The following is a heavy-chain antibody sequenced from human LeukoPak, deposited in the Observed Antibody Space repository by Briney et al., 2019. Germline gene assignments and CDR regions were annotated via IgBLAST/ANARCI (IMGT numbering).Heavy chain of an antibody. CDR3: ARTNMITFGGVIDP. Sequence: GGSLRLSCAASGFTFSSYAMHWVRQAPGKGLEWVAVISYDGSNKYYADSVKGRFTISRDNSKNTLYLLMNSLRAEDTAVYYCARTNMITFGGVIDPWGQGTLVTVSS. CDR1: GFTFSSYA. J-gene: IGHJ5*02. D-gene: IGHD3-16*01. CDR2: ISYDGSNK. V-gene: IGHV3-30-3*01.